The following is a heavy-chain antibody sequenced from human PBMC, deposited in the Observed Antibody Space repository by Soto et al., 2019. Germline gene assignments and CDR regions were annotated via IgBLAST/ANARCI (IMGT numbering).Heavy chain of an antibody. D-gene: IGHD1-1*01. J-gene: IGHJ6*02. CDR3: ARERVGQHYYYSYGMDV. Sequence: PGGSLRLSCAASGFTFSSYGMHWVRQAPGKGLEWVAVIWYDGSNKYYADSVKGRFTISRDNSKNTLYLQMNSLRAEDTAVYYYARERVGQHYYYSYGMDVWGQGTTVTVSS. CDR1: GFTFSSYG. CDR2: IWYDGSNK. V-gene: IGHV3-33*01.